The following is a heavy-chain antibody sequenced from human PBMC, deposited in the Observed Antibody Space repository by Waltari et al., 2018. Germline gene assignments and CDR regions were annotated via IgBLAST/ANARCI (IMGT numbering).Heavy chain of an antibody. D-gene: IGHD3-9*01. Sequence: QVQLVQSGAELRKPGASVKVSCKASGYPFTSYNINWVGQATGQGLQWRGWLDSQRGNTGYAQKFQGRVSIARNDSRSTAYLELSSLRSEDTAVYYWARARGYFDSFDAFDIWGQGTMVTVSS. CDR1: GYPFTSYN. CDR3: ARARGYFDSFDAFDI. V-gene: IGHV1-8*01. J-gene: IGHJ3*02. CDR2: LDSQRGNT.